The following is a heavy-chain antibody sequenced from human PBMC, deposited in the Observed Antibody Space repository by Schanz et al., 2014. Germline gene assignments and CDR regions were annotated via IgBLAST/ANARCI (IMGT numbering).Heavy chain of an antibody. J-gene: IGHJ4*02. CDR3: AKGLKPRGD. CDR2: ISYDGNTK. CDR1: GFTFSNYG. V-gene: IGHV3-30*18. Sequence: ESGGGLVKPGDSLRLSCAASGFTFSNYGLHWVRQAPGKGLEWVTVISYDGNTKYYADSVRGRFTIARDNSKNTLYLQMNSLRAEDTAVYYCAKGLKPRGDWGQGTLVTVTS.